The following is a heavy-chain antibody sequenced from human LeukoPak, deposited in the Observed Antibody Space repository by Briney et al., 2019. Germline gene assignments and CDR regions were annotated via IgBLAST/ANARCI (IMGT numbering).Heavy chain of an antibody. CDR2: IYHSGST. J-gene: IGHJ4*02. Sequence: PSETLSLTCTVSGYSISSGYYWGWIRQPPGKGLEWIGSIYHSGSTYYNPSLKSRVTISVDTSKNQFSLKLSSVTAADTDVYYCARDLTYYYGSGSLRGLDYWGQGTLVTVSS. D-gene: IGHD3-10*01. CDR1: GYSISSGYY. CDR3: ARDLTYYYGSGSLRGLDY. V-gene: IGHV4-38-2*02.